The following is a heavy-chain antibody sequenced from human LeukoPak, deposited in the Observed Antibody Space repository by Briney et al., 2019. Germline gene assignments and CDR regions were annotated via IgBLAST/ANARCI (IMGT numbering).Heavy chain of an antibody. V-gene: IGHV3-30-3*01. J-gene: IGHJ3*02. D-gene: IGHD5-24*01. CDR3: AREEMATIWSSNRNAFDI. Sequence: GGSLRLSCAASGFTFSSYAMHWVRQAPGKGLEWVAVISYDGSNKYYADSVKGRFTISRDNSKNTLYLQMNSLRAEDTAVYYCAREEMATIWSSNRNAFDIWSQGTMVTVSS. CDR2: ISYDGSNK. CDR1: GFTFSSYA.